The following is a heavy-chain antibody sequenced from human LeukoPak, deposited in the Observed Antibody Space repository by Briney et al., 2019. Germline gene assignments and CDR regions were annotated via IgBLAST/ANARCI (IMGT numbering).Heavy chain of an antibody. J-gene: IGHJ5*02. CDR2: IYSGGST. CDR3: ARFDSSSWYPVGWFDP. V-gene: IGHV3-53*01. Sequence: GGSLRLSCAASGFTVSSNYMSWVRQAPRKGLEWVSVIYSGGSTYYADSVKGRFTISRDNSKNTLYLQMNSLRAEDTAVYYCARFDSSSWYPVGWFDPWGQGTLVTVSS. D-gene: IGHD6-13*01. CDR1: GFTVSSNY.